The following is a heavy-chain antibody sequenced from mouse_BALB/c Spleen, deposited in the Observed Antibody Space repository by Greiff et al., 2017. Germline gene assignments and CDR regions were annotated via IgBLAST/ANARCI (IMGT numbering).Heavy chain of an antibody. J-gene: IGHJ1*01. V-gene: IGHV7-3*02. Sequence: EVQRVESGGGLVQPGGSLRLSCATSGFTFTDYYMSWVRQPPGKALEWLGFIRNKANGYTTEYSASVKGRFTISRDNSQSILYLQMNTLRAEDSATYYCARDKGDYDRYFDVWGAGTTVTVSS. CDR3: ARDKGDYDRYFDV. CDR1: GFTFTDYY. D-gene: IGHD2-4*01. CDR2: IRNKANGYTT.